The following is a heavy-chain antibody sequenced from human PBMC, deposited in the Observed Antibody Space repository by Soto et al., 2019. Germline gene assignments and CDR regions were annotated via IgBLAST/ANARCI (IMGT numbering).Heavy chain of an antibody. CDR2: IVPVFGRP. V-gene: IGHV1-69*01. CDR3: AREGSGYNF. J-gene: IGHJ4*02. Sequence: QVQLVQSGAELKKPGSSVKVSCKASGGSFSNFGISWVRQAPGQGLEWMGGIVPVFGRPNYAQRFRGRLTITADESTSTGYMELISLRSDDTAVYYCAREGSGYNFWGQRTQVTVSS. CDR1: GGSFSNFG. D-gene: IGHD5-12*01.